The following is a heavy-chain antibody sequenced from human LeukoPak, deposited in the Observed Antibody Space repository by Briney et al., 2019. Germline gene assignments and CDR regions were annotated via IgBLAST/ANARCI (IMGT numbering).Heavy chain of an antibody. V-gene: IGHV4-39*07. Sequence: SETLSLTCTVSGGSISSSSYYWSWIRQPPGKGLEWIGEINHSGSTNYNPSLKSRVTISVDTSKNQFSLKLSSVTAADTAVYYCARRGLRYFAYWGQGTLVTVSS. CDR3: ARRGLRYFAY. CDR2: INHSGST. CDR1: GGSISSSSYY. J-gene: IGHJ4*02. D-gene: IGHD3-9*01.